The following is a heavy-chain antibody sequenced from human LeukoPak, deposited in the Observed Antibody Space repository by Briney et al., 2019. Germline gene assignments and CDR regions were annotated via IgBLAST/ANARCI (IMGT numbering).Heavy chain of an antibody. CDR2: IASKAYGGTT. CDR3: SRFTYCSGASCCFGP. Sequence: GGSLRLSCVASGFTISSYGMSWVRQAPGQGPEWIGFIASKAYGGTTAYAASVKGRFTISRDDSKNIAYLQMNSLRTEDTAVYYCSRFTYCSGASCCFGPWGQGTLVTVSS. CDR1: GFTISSYG. V-gene: IGHV3-49*04. D-gene: IGHD2-15*01. J-gene: IGHJ5*02.